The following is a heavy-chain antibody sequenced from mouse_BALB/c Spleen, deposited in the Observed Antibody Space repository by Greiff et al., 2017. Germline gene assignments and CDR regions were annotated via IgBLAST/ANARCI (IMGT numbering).Heavy chain of an antibody. V-gene: IGHV5-12-1*01. CDR2: ISSGGGST. CDR1: GFAFSSYD. D-gene: IGHD4-1*01. J-gene: IGHJ4*01. Sequence: EVQLVESGGGLVKPGGSLKLSCAASGFAFSSYDMSWVRQTPEMRLEWVAYISSGGGSTYYPDTVKGRFTISRDNAKNTLYLQMSSLKSEDTAMYYCARRLGRDYYAMDYWGQGTSVTVSS. CDR3: ARRLGRDYYAMDY.